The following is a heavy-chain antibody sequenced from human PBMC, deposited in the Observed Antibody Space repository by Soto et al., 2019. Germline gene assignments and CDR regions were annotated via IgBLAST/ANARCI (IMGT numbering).Heavy chain of an antibody. CDR3: ARWYEGHYDFWRFDP. Sequence: QVQLVQSGAEVKKPGASVKVSCKASGYTFTSYDINWVRQATGQGLEWMGWMNPNSGNTGYGQKFQGRVTMTRNTSINTAYMEVSGLRSEDTAVYYCARWYEGHYDFWRFDPWGQGNLVTVSS. J-gene: IGHJ5*02. D-gene: IGHD3-3*01. CDR1: GYTFTSYD. V-gene: IGHV1-8*01. CDR2: MNPNSGNT.